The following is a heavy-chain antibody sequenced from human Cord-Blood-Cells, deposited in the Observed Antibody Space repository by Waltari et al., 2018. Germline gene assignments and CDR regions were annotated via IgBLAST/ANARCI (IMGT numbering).Heavy chain of an antibody. CDR2: ISYDGSNK. D-gene: IGHD1-7*01. Sequence: QVQLVESGGGVVQPGRSLRLSCAASVFTFSSYGMHWVRQAPGKGLEWVAVISYDGSNKYYADSVKGRFTISRDNSKNTLYLQMNSLRAEDTAVYYCAKLSFLELRAFDIWGQGTMVTVSS. CDR1: VFTFSSYG. J-gene: IGHJ3*02. CDR3: AKLSFLELRAFDI. V-gene: IGHV3-30*18.